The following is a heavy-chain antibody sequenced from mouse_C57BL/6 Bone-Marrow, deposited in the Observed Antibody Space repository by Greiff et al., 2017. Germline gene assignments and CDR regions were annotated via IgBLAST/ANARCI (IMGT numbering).Heavy chain of an antibody. CDR1: GYTFTSYW. D-gene: IGHD1-1*01. CDR3: ARKESTYYGSSRAWFAY. CDR2: IYPGSGST. J-gene: IGHJ3*01. V-gene: IGHV1-55*01. Sequence: VQLQQPGAELVKPGASVKMSCKASGYTFTSYWITWVKQRPGQGLEWIGDIYPGSGSTNYNEKFKSKATLTVDTSSSTAYMQLSSLTSEDSAVYYCARKESTYYGSSRAWFAYWGQGTLVTVSA.